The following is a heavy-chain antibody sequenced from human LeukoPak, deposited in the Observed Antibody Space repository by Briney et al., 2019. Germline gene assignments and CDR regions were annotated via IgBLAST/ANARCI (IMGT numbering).Heavy chain of an antibody. D-gene: IGHD3-9*01. CDR1: GGSISSSSYY. Sequence: PSETLSLTCTVSGGSISSSSYYWGWIRQPPGKGLEWIGSIYYSGSTYYNPSLKSRVTISVDTSKNQFSLKLSSVTAADTAAYYCARLCFDCPIDYWGQGTLVTVSS. V-gene: IGHV4-39*01. J-gene: IGHJ4*02. CDR2: IYYSGST. CDR3: ARLCFDCPIDY.